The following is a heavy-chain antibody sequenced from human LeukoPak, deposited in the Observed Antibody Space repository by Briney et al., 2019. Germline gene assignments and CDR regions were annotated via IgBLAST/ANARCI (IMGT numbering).Heavy chain of an antibody. V-gene: IGHV7-4-1*02. CDR2: INTDTGNP. J-gene: IGHJ5*02. Sequence: ASVKVSCKASGYTFTSYAMNWVRQAPGQGLEWMGWINTDTGNPTYAQGFTGRFVFSLDTSVSTAYLQISSLKAEDTAVYYCARTEYSSSSYWFDPWGQGTLATVSS. CDR3: ARTEYSSSSYWFDP. CDR1: GYTFTSYA. D-gene: IGHD6-6*01.